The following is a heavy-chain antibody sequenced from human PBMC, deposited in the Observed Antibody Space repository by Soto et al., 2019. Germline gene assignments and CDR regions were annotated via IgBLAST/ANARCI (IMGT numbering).Heavy chain of an antibody. CDR1: GYSFTSYW. J-gene: IGHJ6*02. D-gene: IGHD3-22*01. V-gene: IGHV5-10-1*01. CDR3: TRINKGGTYYYDSRGYGTDGMDD. CDR2: IDPSDSYT. Sequence: PGESLKISCKGSGYSFTSYWISWVRQMPGKGLEWMGRIDPSDSYTNYSPSFQGHVTISADKSISTAYLQWSSLKASDTAMYNSTRINKGGTYYYDSRGYGTDGMDDWGQGTTVTVSS.